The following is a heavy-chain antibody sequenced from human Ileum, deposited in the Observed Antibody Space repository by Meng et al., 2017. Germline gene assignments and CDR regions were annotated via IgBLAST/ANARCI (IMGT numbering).Heavy chain of an antibody. CDR2: IHHSGST. CDR3: ARYGGSGSYWHFDP. D-gene: IGHD3-10*01. J-gene: IGHJ2*01. CDR1: GGSFSGYY. Sequence: QVRLQQWGAGLLKPSETLSLTCAVYGGSFSGYYWTWIRQPPGKGLEWIGEIHHSGSTNYNPSLKSRVTMSIDTSKIQFSLELSSVTAADAAVYYCARYGGSGSYWHFDPWGRGTLVTVSS. V-gene: IGHV4-34*02.